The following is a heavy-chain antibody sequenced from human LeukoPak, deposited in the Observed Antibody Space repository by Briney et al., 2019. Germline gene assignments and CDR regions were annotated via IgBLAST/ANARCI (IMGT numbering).Heavy chain of an antibody. CDR1: GYTFTGYY. CDR2: INPNSGGT. D-gene: IGHD3-22*01. J-gene: IGHJ4*02. CDR3: AVPYDSSGYYPFPFDY. Sequence: APVKVSCKASGYTFTGYYMHWVRQAPGQGLEWMGRINPNSGGTNYAQKFQGRVTMTRDTSISTAYMELSRLRSDDTAVYYCAVPYDSSGYYPFPFDYWGQGTLVTVSS. V-gene: IGHV1-2*06.